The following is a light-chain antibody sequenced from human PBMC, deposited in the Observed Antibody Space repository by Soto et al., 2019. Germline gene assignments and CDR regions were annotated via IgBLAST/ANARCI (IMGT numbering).Light chain of an antibody. Sequence: DIQVTQYTSSLSASVRDIVTISCLAIHGISTYLNWYQQKPGRAPKLLIYGASTLQHGVPSRFSGSGSGTEFTLTISSLQPDDFATYYCQQYNSYSWTFGQGTNVHI. CDR3: QQYNSYSWT. J-gene: IGKJ1*01. V-gene: IGKV1-16*01. CDR1: HGISTY. CDR2: GAS.